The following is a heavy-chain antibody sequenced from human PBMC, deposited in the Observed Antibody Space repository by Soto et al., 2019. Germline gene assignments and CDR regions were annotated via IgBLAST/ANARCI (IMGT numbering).Heavy chain of an antibody. CDR2: IWYDGSNK. D-gene: IGHD3-10*01. J-gene: IGHJ5*02. CDR1: GFTFSSYG. V-gene: IGHV3-33*01. CDR3: ARGSITMVRGSFSRDWGWFDP. Sequence: QVQLVESGGGVVQPGRSLRLSCAASGFTFSSYGMHWVRQAPGKGLEWVAVIWYDGSNKYYADSVKGRFTISRDNSKNTLYLQMNSLRAEDTAVYYCARGSITMVRGSFSRDWGWFDPWGQGTLVTVSS.